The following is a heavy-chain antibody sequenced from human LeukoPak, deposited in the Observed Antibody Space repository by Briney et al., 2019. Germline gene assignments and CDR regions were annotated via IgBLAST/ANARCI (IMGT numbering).Heavy chain of an antibody. D-gene: IGHD3-10*01. J-gene: IGHJ4*02. CDR3: ARRASGGVY. CDR1: GGSISNYY. V-gene: IGHV4-59*08. Sequence: PSETLSLTCTVSGGSISNYYWSWIRQPPGKGLEWIGYIYNSGGTNYNPSLKSRVTISVDTSKNQFSLKLSSVTAADTAVYYCARRASGGVYWGQGTLVTVSS. CDR2: IYNSGGT.